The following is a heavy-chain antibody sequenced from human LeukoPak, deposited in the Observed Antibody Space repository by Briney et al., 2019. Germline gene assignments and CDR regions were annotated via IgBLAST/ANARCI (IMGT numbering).Heavy chain of an antibody. Sequence: ASVKVSCKASGYTFTAYYIHWVRQATGQGLEWMGWMNPNSGNTGYAQKFQGRVTMTRDTSISTAYMELSSLRSDDTAVYYCARAYGSSWYYDYWGQGTLVTVSS. CDR2: MNPNSGNT. CDR3: ARAYGSSWYYDY. V-gene: IGHV1-8*02. CDR1: GYTFTAYY. J-gene: IGHJ4*02. D-gene: IGHD6-13*01.